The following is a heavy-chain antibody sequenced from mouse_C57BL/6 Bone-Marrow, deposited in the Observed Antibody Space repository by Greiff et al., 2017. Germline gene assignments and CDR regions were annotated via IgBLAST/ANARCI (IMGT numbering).Heavy chain of an antibody. CDR1: GYSITSGYY. J-gene: IGHJ4*01. V-gene: IGHV3-6*01. Sequence: DVQLQESGPGLVKPSQSLSLTCSVTGYSITSGYYWNWIRQFPGNKLEWMGYISYDGSNNYNPSLKNRISITRDTSKNQFFLKLNSVTTEDTATYYCARDRGAGYWGQGTSVTVSS. CDR2: ISYDGSN. CDR3: ARDRGAGY.